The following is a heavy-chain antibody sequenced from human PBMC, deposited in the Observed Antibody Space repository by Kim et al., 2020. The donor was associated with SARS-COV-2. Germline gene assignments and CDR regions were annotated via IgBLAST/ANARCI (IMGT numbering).Heavy chain of an antibody. CDR2: MSWHSGSI. CDR3: AKGGIVVVPAAPLVDWFDA. D-gene: IGHD2-2*01. V-gene: IGHV3-9*01. CDR1: GFTFDDYA. Sequence: GGSLRLSCAASGFTFDDYAMHWVRQAPGKGLEWVSGMSWHSGSIGYADSVKGRFTISRDNAKNSLYLQMNSLRAEDTALYYCAKGGIVVVPAAPLVDWFDAWGQGTLVTVSS. J-gene: IGHJ5*02.